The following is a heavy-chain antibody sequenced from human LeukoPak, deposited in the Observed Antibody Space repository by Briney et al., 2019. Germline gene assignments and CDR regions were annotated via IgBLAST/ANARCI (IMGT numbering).Heavy chain of an antibody. CDR2: IKRKTDGGTT. J-gene: IGHJ6*02. D-gene: IGHD4-17*01. Sequence: GGSLRLSCAVSGFTFSTYAVTWVRQAPGKGLEWVGRIKRKTDGGTTDYAAPVKGRFTISRDDSKNTLYLQMDSLKTEDTAVYYCARVIAYYGDYAYYYYGMDVWGQGTTVTVSS. V-gene: IGHV3-15*01. CDR1: GFTFSTYA. CDR3: ARVIAYYGDYAYYYYGMDV.